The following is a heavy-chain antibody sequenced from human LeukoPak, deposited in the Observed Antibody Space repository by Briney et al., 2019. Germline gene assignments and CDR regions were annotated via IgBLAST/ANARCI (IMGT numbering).Heavy chain of an antibody. CDR2: FDPEDGET. CDR3: ARGAAYYYYMDV. V-gene: IGHV1-24*01. CDR1: GYTLTELS. J-gene: IGHJ6*03. Sequence: GASVKVSCKVSGYTLTELSMHWVRQAPGKGLEWMGGFDPEDGETIYAQKFQGRVTMTTDTSTSTAYMELRSLRSDNTAVYYCARGAAYYYYMDVWGKGTTVTVSS.